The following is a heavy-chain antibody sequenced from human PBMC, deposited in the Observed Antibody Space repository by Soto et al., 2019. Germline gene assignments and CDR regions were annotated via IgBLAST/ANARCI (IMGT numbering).Heavy chain of an antibody. CDR1: GDSVSNNNYY. Sequence: SETLSLTCAVSGDSVSNNNYYWSWIRQPPGKGLEWIGYIYYSGTTNYNSYLKSRLSLSVDMSKNQFSLKLASVTAEATAVYFCARAQRGRTAFTFDYWGQGALVTVAS. J-gene: IGHJ4*02. CDR2: IYYSGTT. D-gene: IGHD3-16*01. V-gene: IGHV4-61*01. CDR3: ARAQRGRTAFTFDY.